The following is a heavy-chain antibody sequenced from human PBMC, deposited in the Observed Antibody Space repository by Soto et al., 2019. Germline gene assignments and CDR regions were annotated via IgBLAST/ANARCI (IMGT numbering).Heavy chain of an antibody. CDR3: AIKLFSYYYYGMDV. CDR1: GYTFTSYG. D-gene: IGHD2-21*01. V-gene: IGHV1-18*01. Sequence: QVQLVQSGAEVKKPGASVKVSCKASGYTFTSYGISWVRQAPGQGLEWMGWISAYNGNTNYAQKLQGRVTMTTDTSTSTAYMELSSLSSADTPVYYCAIKLFSYYYYGMDVWAPATPVTVS. J-gene: IGHJ6*02. CDR2: ISAYNGNT.